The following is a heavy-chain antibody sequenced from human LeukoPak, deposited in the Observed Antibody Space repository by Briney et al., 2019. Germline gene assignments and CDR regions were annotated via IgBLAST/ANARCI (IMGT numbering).Heavy chain of an antibody. CDR2: IYPADSDT. D-gene: IGHD3-9*01. J-gene: IGHJ6*04. Sequence: GESLKISCKGSGYSFTSYWIGWVRQMPGKGLEWMGIIYPADSDTRYSPSFQGQVTISADKSISTAYLQWSSLKASDTAMYYCARHPSYYDILTGYHYYYGMDVWGKGTTVTVSS. CDR3: ARHPSYYDILTGYHYYYGMDV. CDR1: GYSFTSYW. V-gene: IGHV5-51*01.